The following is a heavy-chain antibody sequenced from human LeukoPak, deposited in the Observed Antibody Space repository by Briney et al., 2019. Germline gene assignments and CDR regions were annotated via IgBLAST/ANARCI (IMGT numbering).Heavy chain of an antibody. CDR1: GFTFDDYA. D-gene: IGHD5-18*01. CDR2: ISGDGGST. CDR3: AKVAGYSCGKRGAFDI. J-gene: IGHJ3*02. Sequence: GGSLRLSCAASGFTFDDYAMHWVRQAPGKGLEWVSLISGDGGSTYYADSVKGRFTISRDNSKNSLYLQMNSLRTEDTALYCCAKVAGYSCGKRGAFDIWGQGTMVTVSS. V-gene: IGHV3-43*02.